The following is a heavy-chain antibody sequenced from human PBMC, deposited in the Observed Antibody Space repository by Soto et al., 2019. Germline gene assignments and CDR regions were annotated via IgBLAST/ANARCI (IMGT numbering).Heavy chain of an antibody. CDR2: ISGRGDHT. CDR3: ARGNVVVVAAGDAFDI. CDR1: GFTFDNYA. D-gene: IGHD2-15*01. Sequence: GGSLRLSCAASGFTFDNYAMSWVRQAPGKGLEWVSAISGRGDHTYYADSVKGRFTISRDNSKNTLYLQMNSLRAEDTAVYYCARGNVVVVAAGDAFDIWGQGTMVTVSS. J-gene: IGHJ3*02. V-gene: IGHV3-23*01.